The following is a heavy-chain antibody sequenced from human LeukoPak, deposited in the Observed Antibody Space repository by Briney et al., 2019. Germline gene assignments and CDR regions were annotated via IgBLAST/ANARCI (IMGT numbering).Heavy chain of an antibody. CDR2: IYYSGST. V-gene: IGHV4-39*01. J-gene: IGHJ5*02. Sequence: ETLSLTCTVSGGSISSSSYYWGWIRQPPGKGLEWIGSIYYSGSTYYNPSLKSRVTISVDMSKNRFSLKLSSVTAADTAVYYCARRTTAAWVENWFDPWGQGTLVTVSS. CDR1: GGSISSSSYY. D-gene: IGHD6-13*01. CDR3: ARRTTAAWVENWFDP.